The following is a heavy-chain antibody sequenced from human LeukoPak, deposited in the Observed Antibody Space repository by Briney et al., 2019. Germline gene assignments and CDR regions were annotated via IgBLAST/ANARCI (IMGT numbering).Heavy chain of an antibody. CDR3: ARDGRSYGGKNWFDP. V-gene: IGHV3-30*19. CDR2: IWYDGSNK. J-gene: IGHJ5*02. CDR1: GFTFSSYG. Sequence: GGSLRLSCAASGFTFSSYGMHWVRQAPGKGLEWVAVIWYDGSNKYYADSVEGRFTISRDNSKNTLYLQMNSLRAEDTAVYYCARDGRSYGGKNWFDPWGQGTLVTVSS. D-gene: IGHD4-23*01.